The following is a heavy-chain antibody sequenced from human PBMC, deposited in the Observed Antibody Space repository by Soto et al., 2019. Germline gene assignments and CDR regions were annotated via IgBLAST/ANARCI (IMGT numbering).Heavy chain of an antibody. CDR2: IWYDGSNN. J-gene: IGHJ6*02. Sequence: QVQLVESGGGVVQPGRSLRLSCAASGFTFSSYGMHWVRQAPGKGLEWVAVIWYDGSNNYYADSVKGRFTISRDNSKNTLYLQMNSLGAEDTAVYYCAREGGEYWAAGERYYYYGMDVWGQGTTVAVSS. V-gene: IGHV3-33*01. D-gene: IGHD6-13*01. CDR1: GFTFSSYG. CDR3: AREGGEYWAAGERYYYYGMDV.